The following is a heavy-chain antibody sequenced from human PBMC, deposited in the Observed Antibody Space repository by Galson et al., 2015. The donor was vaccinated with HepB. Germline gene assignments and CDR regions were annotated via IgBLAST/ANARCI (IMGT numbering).Heavy chain of an antibody. V-gene: IGHV3-74*01. CDR2: INSDGCST. D-gene: IGHD1/OR15-1a*01. Sequence: SLRLSCAASGFTLSSYWMHWVRQGPGKGLVWVSRINSDGCSTAYADSVKGRFTISRDNAKNTLYLQMNSLRVEDTAMYYCARDMGISGTTWGQGTPVTVSS. CDR1: GFTLSSYW. J-gene: IGHJ4*02. CDR3: ARDMGISGTT.